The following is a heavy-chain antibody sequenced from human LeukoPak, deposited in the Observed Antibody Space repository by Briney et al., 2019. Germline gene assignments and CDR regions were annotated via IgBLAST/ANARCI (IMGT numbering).Heavy chain of an antibody. CDR3: ARGPHIVVVTAIRDFDY. D-gene: IGHD2-21*02. CDR1: GYTFTGYY. J-gene: IGHJ4*02. CDR2: INPNSGGT. V-gene: IGHV1-2*02. Sequence: ASVKVSCKASGYTFTGYYMHWVRQAPGQGLEWMGWINPNSGGTNYAQKFQGRVTMTRDTSTSTAYMELSRLRSDDTAVYYCARGPHIVVVTAIRDFDYWGQGTLVTVSS.